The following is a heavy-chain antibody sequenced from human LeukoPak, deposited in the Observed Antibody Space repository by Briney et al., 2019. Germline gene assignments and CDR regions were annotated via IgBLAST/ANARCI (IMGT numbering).Heavy chain of an antibody. J-gene: IGHJ4*02. CDR1: GYSISSGYY. V-gene: IGHV4-38-2*02. D-gene: IGHD1-26*01. CDR2: FYHSGST. Sequence: SETLSLTCTVSGYSISSGYYWGWIRQPPGKGLEWVGNFYHSGSTYYNPSLKSRVTISVDTSKNQFSLKLRSVTAADTAIYFCVREEMPGKFDYWGQGTLVTVSS. CDR3: VREEMPGKFDY.